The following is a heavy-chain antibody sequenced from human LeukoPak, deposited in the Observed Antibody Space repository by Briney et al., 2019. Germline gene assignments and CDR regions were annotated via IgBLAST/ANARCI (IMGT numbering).Heavy chain of an antibody. CDR3: VREGYGDYSFDY. D-gene: IGHD4-17*01. V-gene: IGHV3-7*01. J-gene: IGHJ4*02. CDR2: IKQDGSEK. Sequence: PGGSLRLSCAASGFTFSSYWMSWVRQAPGKGLEWVANIKQDGSEKYYVDSVKGRFTISRDNAKNSLYLQMGSLRAEDMAVYYCVREGYGDYSFDYWGQGTLVTVSS. CDR1: GFTFSSYW.